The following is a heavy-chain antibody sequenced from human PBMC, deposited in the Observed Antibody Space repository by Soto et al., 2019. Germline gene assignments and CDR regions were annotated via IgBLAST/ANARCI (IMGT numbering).Heavy chain of an antibody. Sequence: PGGSLRLSCAASGFTFSDYYMSWIRQAPGKGLEWVSYISSSSSYTNYADSVKGRFTISRDNAKNSLYLQMNSLRAEDTAVYYCARDSGSYLPYFDYWGQGTLVTVSS. J-gene: IGHJ4*02. CDR1: GFTFSDYY. V-gene: IGHV3-11*06. CDR3: ARDSGSYLPYFDY. D-gene: IGHD1-26*01. CDR2: ISSSSSYT.